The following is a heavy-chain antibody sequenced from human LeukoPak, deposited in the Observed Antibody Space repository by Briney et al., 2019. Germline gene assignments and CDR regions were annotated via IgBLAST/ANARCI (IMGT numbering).Heavy chain of an antibody. Sequence: ASVKVSCKASGYTFTSYDINWVRQATGQGLEWMGWMNPNSGNTGYAQRFQGRVTMTRDTSISTAYMGLSSLRSEDTAVYYCARGPNWNAGIYYLDYWGQGTLVTVSS. CDR3: ARGPNWNAGIYYLDY. CDR2: MNPNSGNT. D-gene: IGHD1-1*01. CDR1: GYTFTSYD. J-gene: IGHJ4*02. V-gene: IGHV1-8*01.